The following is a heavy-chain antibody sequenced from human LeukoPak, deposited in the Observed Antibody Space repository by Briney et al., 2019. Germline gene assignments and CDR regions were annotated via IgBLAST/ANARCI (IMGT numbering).Heavy chain of an antibody. D-gene: IGHD6-13*01. CDR3: ARGIAAAAKQGGFDY. V-gene: IGHV4-4*07. J-gene: IGHJ4*02. Sequence: SETLSLTCTVSGGSISSYYWSWIRQPAGKGLEWIGRIYTTGSTSYNPSLKSRVTMSVDTSNNQFSLKLSSVTAADTALYYCARGIAAAAKQGGFDYWGQGTLVTVSS. CDR2: IYTTGST. CDR1: GGSISSYY.